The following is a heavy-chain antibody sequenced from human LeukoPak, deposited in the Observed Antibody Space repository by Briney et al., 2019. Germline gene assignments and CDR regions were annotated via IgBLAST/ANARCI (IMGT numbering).Heavy chain of an antibody. J-gene: IGHJ4*02. CDR1: VYTLTRIY. CDR3: AGGPRWLNFDN. CDR2: IYMGDST. V-gene: IGHV3-53*01. D-gene: IGHD4-23*01. Sequence: RGGSLRLSCAASVYTLTRIYTTGATHAPGRGRGWVSSIYMGDSTSYADSVKGRFTTSKDSSKNTLYLQMNSLRAEDTAMYYCAGGPRWLNFDNWGQGTLVTVSS.